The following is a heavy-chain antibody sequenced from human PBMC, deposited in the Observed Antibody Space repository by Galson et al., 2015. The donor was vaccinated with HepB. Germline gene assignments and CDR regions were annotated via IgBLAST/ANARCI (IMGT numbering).Heavy chain of an antibody. CDR2: IWYDGSNK. V-gene: IGHV3-33*08. Sequence: SLRLSCAASGFTFSSYGMHWVRQAPGKGLEWVAVIWYDGSNKYYADSVKGRFTISRDNSKNTLYLQMNSLRAEDTAVYYCARSLEAPMVREGAIDYWGQGTLVTVSS. J-gene: IGHJ4*02. D-gene: IGHD3-10*01. CDR1: GFTFSSYG. CDR3: ARSLEAPMVREGAIDY.